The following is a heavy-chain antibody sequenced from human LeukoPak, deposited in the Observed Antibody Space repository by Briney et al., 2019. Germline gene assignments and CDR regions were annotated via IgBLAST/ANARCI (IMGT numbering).Heavy chain of an antibody. CDR1: GGSFSGYY. CDR2: VYYSGST. CDR3: ARHAYCGGDCFGGAFEI. J-gene: IGHJ3*02. D-gene: IGHD2-21*02. V-gene: IGHV4-59*08. Sequence: SETLSLTCAVYGGSFSGYYWSWIRQPPGKGLEWIGYVYYSGSTSYNPSLKSRVTISLDTSKRQFSLKLNSVTAADTAVYYCARHAYCGGDCFGGAFEIWGQGTMVTVSS.